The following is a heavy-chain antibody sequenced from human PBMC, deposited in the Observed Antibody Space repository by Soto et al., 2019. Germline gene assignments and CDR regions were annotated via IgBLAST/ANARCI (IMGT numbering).Heavy chain of an antibody. CDR2: IYYSGST. D-gene: IGHD6-13*01. CDR3: ASSSSWYNYFDY. V-gene: IGHV4-59*01. Sequence: SETLSLTCTVSCGSISSYYWSWIRQPPGKGLEWIGYIYYSGSTNYNPSLKSRVTISVDTSKNQFSLKLSSVTAADTAVYYCASSSSWYNYFDYWGQGTLVTVSS. CDR1: CGSISSYY. J-gene: IGHJ4*02.